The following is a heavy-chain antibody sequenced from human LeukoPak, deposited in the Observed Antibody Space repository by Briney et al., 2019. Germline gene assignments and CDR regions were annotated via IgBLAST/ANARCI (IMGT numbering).Heavy chain of an antibody. V-gene: IGHV3-11*04. CDR2: ISSSGSTI. CDR3: ARAPDSSGYYYYFDY. Sequence: GGSLRLSCAASGFTFSDYYMSWIRQAPGKGLEWVSYISSSGSTIYYADSVKGRFTISRDNAKNSLYLQMNSLRAEDTAVYYCARAPDSSGYYYYFDYWGQGTLVTVSS. CDR1: GFTFSDYY. J-gene: IGHJ4*02. D-gene: IGHD3-22*01.